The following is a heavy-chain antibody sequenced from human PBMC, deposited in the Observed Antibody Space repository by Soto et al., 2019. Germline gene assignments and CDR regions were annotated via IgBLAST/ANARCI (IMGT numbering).Heavy chain of an antibody. V-gene: IGHV3-30*18. J-gene: IGHJ5*02. D-gene: IGHD3-16*01. CDR2: ISYDGSDK. CDR3: AKTAGYDYVWGSSGLDP. Sequence: PGGSLRLSCAGSGFTFSIYGMHWVRQAPGKGLEWVAVISYDGSDKYYGDSVKGRFTISRDDSKNTLYLQMNSLRVEDTAIYYCAKTAGYDYVWGSSGLDPWGQGTLVTVSS. CDR1: GFTFSIYG.